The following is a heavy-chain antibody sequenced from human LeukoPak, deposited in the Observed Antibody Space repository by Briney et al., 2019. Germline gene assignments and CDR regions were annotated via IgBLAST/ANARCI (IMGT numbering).Heavy chain of an antibody. CDR1: GFTFSSYE. D-gene: IGHD3-10*01. CDR2: ISSSGSTI. V-gene: IGHV3-48*03. J-gene: IGHJ4*02. Sequence: TGGSLRLSCAASGFTFSSYEMNWVRQAPGKGLEWVSYISSSGSTIYYADSVKGRFTISRDNAKNSLYLQMNSLRAEDTAVYYCAREVKQSLVRGVFDYWGQGTLVTVSS. CDR3: AREVKQSLVRGVFDY.